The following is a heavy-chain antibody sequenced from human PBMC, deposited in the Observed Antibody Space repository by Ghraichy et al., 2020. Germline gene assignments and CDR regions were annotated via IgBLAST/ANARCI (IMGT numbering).Heavy chain of an antibody. CDR2: ISGSGGST. CDR1: GFTFSSYA. D-gene: IGHD4-17*01. J-gene: IGHJ4*02. V-gene: IGHV3-23*01. Sequence: GGSLRLSCAASGFTFSSYAMSWVRQAPGKGLEWFSAISGSGGSTYYADSVKGRFTISRDNFKNTLYLQMNSLRAEDMAVYYCAKGGGSTVSPLDYWGQGTLVTVSS. CDR3: AKGGGSTVSPLDY.